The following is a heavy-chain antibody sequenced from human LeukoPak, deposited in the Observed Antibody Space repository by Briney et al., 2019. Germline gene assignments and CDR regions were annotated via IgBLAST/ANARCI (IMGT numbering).Heavy chain of an antibody. CDR1: GLTFGDYA. CDR2: IRCKAFGGPT. Sequence: GGSLRLSCTASGLTFGDYALSWFRQAPGKGLEWVGFIRCKAFGGPTEYAASVKGRFTISRDDSKSIAYLQMNSLKTEDTAVYYCTRRAEIVVVVGANSFDYWGQGTLVTVSS. CDR3: TRRAEIVVVVGANSFDY. D-gene: IGHD2-15*01. V-gene: IGHV3-49*03. J-gene: IGHJ4*02.